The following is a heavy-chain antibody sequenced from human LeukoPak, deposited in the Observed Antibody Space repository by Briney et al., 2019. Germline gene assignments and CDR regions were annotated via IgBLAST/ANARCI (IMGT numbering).Heavy chain of an antibody. D-gene: IGHD3-10*01. CDR1: GFTFSSYT. Sequence: GGSLRLSCAASGFTFSSYTMNWVRQAPGKGLEWVAAISSSSRDIFYADSVKGRFSISRDNTHNSLSLRMNSLGAEDTAVYYCAIILSPDAFDIWGQGTMVTVSS. CDR3: AIILSPDAFDI. J-gene: IGHJ3*02. V-gene: IGHV3-21*01. CDR2: ISSSSRDI.